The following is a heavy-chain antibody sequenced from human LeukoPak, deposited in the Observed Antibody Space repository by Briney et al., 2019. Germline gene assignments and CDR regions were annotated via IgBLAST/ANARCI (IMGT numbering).Heavy chain of an antibody. D-gene: IGHD1-1*01. V-gene: IGHV3-23*01. CDR2: ISGSGGST. CDR3: AKGGWYDAFDI. Sequence: SGGSLRLSCAASGLSFSDYWMQWVRQAPGKGLEWVSAISGSGGSTHYADSVKGRFTISRDNSKNTLYLQMNSLRAEDTAVYYCAKGGWYDAFDIWGQGTMVTVSS. J-gene: IGHJ3*02. CDR1: GLSFSDYW.